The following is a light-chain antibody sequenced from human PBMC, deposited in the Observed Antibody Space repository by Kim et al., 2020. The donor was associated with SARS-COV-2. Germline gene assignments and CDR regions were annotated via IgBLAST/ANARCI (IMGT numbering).Light chain of an antibody. CDR2: QNN. J-gene: IGLJ2*01. CDR3: AIWDDSLSGRV. Sequence: QSVVTQPPSASGTPGQRVTISCSGSSSNIGSNYVYWYQQLPGTAPKLLIYQNNKRPSGVPDRFSGSKSGTSASLAISGLRSEDEADCYCAIWDDSLSGRVFGGGTQLTVL. CDR1: SSNIGSNY. V-gene: IGLV1-47*01.